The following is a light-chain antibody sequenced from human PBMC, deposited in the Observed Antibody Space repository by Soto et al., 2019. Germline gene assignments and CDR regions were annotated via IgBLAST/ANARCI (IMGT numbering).Light chain of an antibody. CDR2: GAS. Sequence: EILMTQSPATLSVSTGGRASVYRRATQSVSSNLAWYQQKPGQAPRLLIYGASTRATGIPARFSGSGSGTEFTLTISGLQSEDFAVYYCQKYNNWPPWTFGKGTKVDIK. CDR1: QSVSSN. J-gene: IGKJ1*01. V-gene: IGKV3-15*01. CDR3: QKYNNWPPWT.